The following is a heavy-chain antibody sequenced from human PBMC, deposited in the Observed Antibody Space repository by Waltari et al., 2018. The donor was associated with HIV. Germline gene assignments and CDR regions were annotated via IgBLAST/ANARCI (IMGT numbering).Heavy chain of an antibody. V-gene: IGHV3-48*01. CDR2: SSATGTTI. D-gene: IGHD2-15*01. CDR1: GFTSSDNG. CDR3: ARCETVVTTFINKYLGLDV. J-gene: IGHJ6*02. Sequence: EVQLVESGGELVQPGGSLRLSCLASGFTSSDNGFNWVRLGPGKGLEWVAYSSATGTTIFYANSVKGRFTVSRDNVENSLYLDMSSLRAEDTGDYYCARCETVVTTFINKYLGLDVWGPGTTVTVSS.